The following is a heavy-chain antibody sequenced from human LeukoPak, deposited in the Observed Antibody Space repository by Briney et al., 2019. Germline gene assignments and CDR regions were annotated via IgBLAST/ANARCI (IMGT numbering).Heavy chain of an antibody. CDR3: AKRGTVTTFGHCDY. CDR2: ISGSGGSP. Sequence: HPGGSLRLSCAASGFTFSSSAMSWVRQAPGKGLEWVSSISGSGGSPYYADSVKGRFTISRDNSKNTLYLQMNSLRAEDTAVYYCAKRGTVTTFGHCDYWGQGTLVTVSS. V-gene: IGHV3-23*01. CDR1: GFTFSSSA. D-gene: IGHD4-17*01. J-gene: IGHJ4*02.